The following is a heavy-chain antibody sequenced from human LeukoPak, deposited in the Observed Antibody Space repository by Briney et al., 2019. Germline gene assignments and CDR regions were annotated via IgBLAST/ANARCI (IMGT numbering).Heavy chain of an antibody. J-gene: IGHJ4*02. Sequence: GGSLRLSCAASGFTFSSFGMHWVRQAPGKGLEWVAFIRYDGSNKYYADSVKGRFTISRDNSNNTLYLQMNSLRAEDTAVYYCARVGYGDYAMDYWGQGTLVTVSS. CDR2: IRYDGSNK. CDR3: ARVGYGDYAMDY. V-gene: IGHV3-30*02. CDR1: GFTFSSFG. D-gene: IGHD4-17*01.